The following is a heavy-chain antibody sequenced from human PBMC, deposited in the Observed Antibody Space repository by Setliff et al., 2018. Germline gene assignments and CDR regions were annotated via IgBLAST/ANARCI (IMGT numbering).Heavy chain of an antibody. CDR1: GFSISSGYY. V-gene: IGHV4-38-2*01. Sequence: SETLSLTCAVSGFSISSGYYWGWIRQPPGKGLEWIVNIHHSGKAYYNPSLKSRVTIFVDTSKNQFSLNLNSVTAADTGVYYCASCRYQVPYDYWGQGILVTVSS. J-gene: IGHJ4*02. CDR3: ASCRYQVPYDY. CDR2: IHHSGKA. D-gene: IGHD2-2*01.